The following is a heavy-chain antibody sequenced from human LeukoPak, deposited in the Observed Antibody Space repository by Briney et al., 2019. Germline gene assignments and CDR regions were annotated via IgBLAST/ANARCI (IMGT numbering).Heavy chain of an antibody. CDR3: AKPTRGSGGSFLIDY. Sequence: PGRSLRLSCAASGFSFSAYGMHWVRQSPGKGLEWLAVIWDDGSYTYYADSVKGRFTISRDNAKNTLYLQTNSLRAEDTAVYYCAKPTRGSGGSFLIDYWGQGTLVSVSS. CDR1: GFSFSAYG. V-gene: IGHV3-33*06. J-gene: IGHJ4*02. D-gene: IGHD2-15*01. CDR2: IWDDGSYT.